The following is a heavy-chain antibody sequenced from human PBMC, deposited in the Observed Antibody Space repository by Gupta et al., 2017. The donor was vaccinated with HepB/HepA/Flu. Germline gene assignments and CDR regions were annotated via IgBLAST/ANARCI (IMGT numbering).Heavy chain of an antibody. J-gene: IGHJ6*02. CDR1: GGSFSGYY. CDR3: ASRGSHYYGMDV. D-gene: IGHD3-16*01. Sequence: QVQLQQWGAGLLKPSETLSLTCAVYGGSFSGYYWSWIRQPPGKGLEWIGEIDPSGSTNYNPSLKSRVNILIDTSKTHFSLKLTSVTAADTAVYYCASRGSHYYGMDVWGQGTTVTVSS. CDR2: IDPSGST. V-gene: IGHV4-34*01.